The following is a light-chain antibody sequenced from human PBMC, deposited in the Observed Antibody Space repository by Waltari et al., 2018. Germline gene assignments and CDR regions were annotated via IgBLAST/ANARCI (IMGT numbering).Light chain of an antibody. CDR1: QSVSKY. J-gene: IGKJ1*01. V-gene: IGKV3-20*01. Sequence: EVVLTQSPGSLSLSQGERATLSCRASQSVSKYLAWYTQKPGQAPRLLIYHASSRATGIPDRFSGSGFGTDFSLTISRLEPEDFAVYYCQKYDSLPATFGQGTKVEIK. CDR3: QKYDSLPAT. CDR2: HAS.